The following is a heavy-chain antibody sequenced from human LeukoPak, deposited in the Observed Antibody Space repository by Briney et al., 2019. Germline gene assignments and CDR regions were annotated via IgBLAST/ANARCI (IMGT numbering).Heavy chain of an antibody. V-gene: IGHV3-30*02. D-gene: IGHD6-6*01. CDR3: AKVLFVRSSSTPYMDV. CDR2: IRYDGSNK. J-gene: IGHJ6*03. CDR1: GFTFSSYG. Sequence: PGGSLRLSCAASGFTFSSYGMHWVRQAPGKGLEWVAFIRYDGSNKYYVDSVKGRFTISRDNSKNTLYLQMNSLRAEDTAVYYCAKVLFVRSSSTPYMDVWGKGTTVTVSS.